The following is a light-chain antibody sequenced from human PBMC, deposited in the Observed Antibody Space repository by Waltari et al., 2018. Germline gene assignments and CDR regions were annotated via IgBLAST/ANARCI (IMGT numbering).Light chain of an antibody. Sequence: SYVLTQPPSVSVAPGKTARITCGGNNMGSKSVHWYQQKPGQAPVLVIYYDSDRPSGIPERFSGSNSGNTATLTISRVEAGDEADYYCQVWDSSSDHAVFGGGTKLTVL. CDR2: YDS. CDR1: NMGSKS. J-gene: IGLJ2*01. V-gene: IGLV3-21*04. CDR3: QVWDSSSDHAV.